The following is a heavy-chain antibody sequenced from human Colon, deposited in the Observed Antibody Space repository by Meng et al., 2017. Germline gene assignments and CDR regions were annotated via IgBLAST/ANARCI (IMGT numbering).Heavy chain of an antibody. J-gene: IGHJ4*02. D-gene: IGHD2-15*01. V-gene: IGHV1-2*06. CDR1: GYTLY. CDR2: INPRTGDT. CDR3: ARESADGGSFDL. Sequence: QVQLVQSGAEVKKPGASVTVSCKASGYTLYIHWVRLRPGEGLEWMGRINPRTGDTKSAQSFQGRVTMTRDTFTTTFSMDLRSLTTDDSAIYFCARESADGGSFDLWGQGTLVTVSS.